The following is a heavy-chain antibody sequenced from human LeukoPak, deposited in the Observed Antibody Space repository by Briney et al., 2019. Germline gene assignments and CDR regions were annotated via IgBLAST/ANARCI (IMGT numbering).Heavy chain of an antibody. D-gene: IGHD3-10*01. Sequence: GASVKVSCKASGGTFSSYAISWVRQAPGQGLEWMGGIIPIFGTANYAQKFQGRVTITADKSTSTAYMELRSLRSDDTAVYYCARDKFQYGSGCYLIFDYWGQGTLVTVSS. CDR3: ARDKFQYGSGCYLIFDY. V-gene: IGHV1-69*06. J-gene: IGHJ4*02. CDR2: IIPIFGTA. CDR1: GGTFSSYA.